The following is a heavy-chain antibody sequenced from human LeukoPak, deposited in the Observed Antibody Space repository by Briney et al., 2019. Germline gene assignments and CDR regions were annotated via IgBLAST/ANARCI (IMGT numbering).Heavy chain of an antibody. J-gene: IGHJ3*02. CDR2: IRYDGSNK. CDR3: AKDLGRRFGYSYGHDAFDI. D-gene: IGHD5-18*01. Sequence: GGSLRLSCAASGFTFSSYGMHWVRQAPGKGLEWVAFIRYDGSNKYYADSVKGRFTISRDNSKNTLYLQMNSLRAEDTAVYYCAKDLGRRFGYSYGHDAFDIWGQGTMGTVSS. V-gene: IGHV3-30*02. CDR1: GFTFSSYG.